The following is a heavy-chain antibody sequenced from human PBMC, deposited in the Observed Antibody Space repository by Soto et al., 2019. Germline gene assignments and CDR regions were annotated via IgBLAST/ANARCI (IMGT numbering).Heavy chain of an antibody. CDR3: ANRVAYASSSANFDY. V-gene: IGHV3-21*04. CDR2: ISSSSSYS. Sequence: GGALRLSCAASGFTFSSYSMNWVRQAPGKGLEWVSSISSSSSYSDSAAPVKGQFTLSRANSKYRLYLQTNRLGTCDTAVYYCANRVAYASSSANFDYWGQGTLVTVSS. D-gene: IGHD6-6*01. J-gene: IGHJ4*02. CDR1: GFTFSSYS.